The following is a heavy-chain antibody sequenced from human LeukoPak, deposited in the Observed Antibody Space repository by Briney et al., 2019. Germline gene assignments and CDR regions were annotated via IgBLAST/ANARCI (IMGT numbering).Heavy chain of an antibody. CDR1: GFTFSSYW. D-gene: IGHD5-24*01. V-gene: IGHV3-74*01. CDR2: INSDGSST. J-gene: IGHJ5*02. Sequence: GGSLRLSCAASGFTFSSYWMHWVRQAPGKGLVWVSRINSDGSSTSYADSVKGRFTISRDNAKNTLYLQMNSLRAEDTAVYYCARSTFRDGYNLDWFDPWGQGTLVTVSS. CDR3: ARSTFRDGYNLDWFDP.